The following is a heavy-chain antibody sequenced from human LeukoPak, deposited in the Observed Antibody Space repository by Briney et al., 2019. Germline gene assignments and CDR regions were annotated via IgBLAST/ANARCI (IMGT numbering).Heavy chain of an antibody. CDR2: INWNGGST. J-gene: IGHJ4*02. CDR3: ARDGGYCSSISCYTDGYFDY. Sequence: GGSLRLSCAASGFTFDDYGMSWVRQAPGKGLEWVSGINWNGGSTGYADSVKGRFTISRDNAKNSLYLQMNSLRAEDTALYYCARDGGYCSSISCYTDGYFDYWGQGTLVTVSS. V-gene: IGHV3-20*04. D-gene: IGHD2-2*02. CDR1: GFTFDDYG.